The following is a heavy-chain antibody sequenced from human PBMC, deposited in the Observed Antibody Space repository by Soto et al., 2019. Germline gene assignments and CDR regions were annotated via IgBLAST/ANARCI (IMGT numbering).Heavy chain of an antibody. CDR3: AGDFVAAAKGAVSYYYSMDV. CDR2: IWYDGSNK. Sequence: PRLSCAASGFTFSSYGMHWVRQAPGKGLEWVAVIWYDGSNKYYADSVKGRFTISRDNSKNTLYLQMNRLRAEDTAVYYCAGDFVAAAKGAVSYYYSMDVWGQGTTVTVSS. D-gene: IGHD6-13*01. J-gene: IGHJ6*02. CDR1: GFTFSSYG. V-gene: IGHV3-33*01.